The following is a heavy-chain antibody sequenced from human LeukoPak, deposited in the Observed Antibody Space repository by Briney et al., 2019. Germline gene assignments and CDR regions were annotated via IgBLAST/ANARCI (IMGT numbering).Heavy chain of an antibody. J-gene: IGHJ3*02. CDR2: IIPIFGTA. V-gene: IGHV1-69*05. CDR1: GGTFSSYA. D-gene: IGHD3-22*01. CDR3: TTTIPPGDWLFDI. Sequence: ASVKVSCKASGGTFSSYAISWVRQAPGQGLEWMGGIIPIFGTANYAQKFRGRVTITTDESTSTAYMELSSLRSEDTAVYYCTTTIPPGDWLFDIWGQGTMVTVSS.